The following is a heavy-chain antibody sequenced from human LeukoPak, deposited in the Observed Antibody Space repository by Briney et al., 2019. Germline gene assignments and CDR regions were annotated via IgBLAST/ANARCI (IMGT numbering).Heavy chain of an antibody. Sequence: GRSLRLSCATSGFTFDDYAMQCVRQAPGKGLEWVACISWNRGSIGYGDSVKGRFTISRDNAKNSLYLQMNSLRAEDMALYYCAKTSEATMFGVQHGGFDYWGQGTLVTVSS. D-gene: IGHD3-3*01. CDR1: GFTFDDYA. CDR3: AKTSEATMFGVQHGGFDY. J-gene: IGHJ4*02. V-gene: IGHV3-9*03. CDR2: ISWNRGSI.